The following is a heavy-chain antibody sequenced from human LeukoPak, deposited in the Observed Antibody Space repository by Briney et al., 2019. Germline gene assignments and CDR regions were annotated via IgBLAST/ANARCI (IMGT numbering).Heavy chain of an antibody. CDR1: GFTFSNYG. CDR2: IWYDGNNK. CDR3: ARTTTVVTYFDY. Sequence: PGGSLRLSCAATGFTFSNYGMHWVRQAPGKGLEWVAVIWYDGNNKNYADSVKGRFTIFRDNSKNTLYLQMNSLRAEDTAVYYCARTTTVVTYFDYWGQGTLVTVSS. V-gene: IGHV3-33*01. D-gene: IGHD4-23*01. J-gene: IGHJ4*02.